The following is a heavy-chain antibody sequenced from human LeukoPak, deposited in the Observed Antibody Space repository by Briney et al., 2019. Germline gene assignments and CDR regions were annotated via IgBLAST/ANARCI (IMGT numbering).Heavy chain of an antibody. CDR2: INANSGTT. D-gene: IGHD6-19*01. Sequence: GGSLRLSCAASGFAFNVYAMSWLRQPPGKGLEWVSTINANSGTTSYAASVRGRFSISRDNSKSTLYLQLSTLRADDTATYYCAKPISGGLALTADWFHPWGQGTLVVVSS. CDR3: AKPISGGLALTADWFHP. J-gene: IGHJ5*01. CDR1: GFAFNVYA. V-gene: IGHV3-23*01.